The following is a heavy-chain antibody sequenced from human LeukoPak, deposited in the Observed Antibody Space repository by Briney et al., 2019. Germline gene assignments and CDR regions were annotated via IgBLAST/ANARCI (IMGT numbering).Heavy chain of an antibody. Sequence: GGSLRLSCAASGFTFSSYGMHWVRQAPGKGLEWVAVIWYDGSNKYYADSVKGRFTSSRDNSKNTLYLQMNSLRAEDTAVYYCARDASCSGGSCYTDYYYGMDVWGKGTTVTVSS. V-gene: IGHV3-33*01. D-gene: IGHD2-15*01. CDR3: ARDASCSGGSCYTDYYYGMDV. CDR1: GFTFSSYG. J-gene: IGHJ6*04. CDR2: IWYDGSNK.